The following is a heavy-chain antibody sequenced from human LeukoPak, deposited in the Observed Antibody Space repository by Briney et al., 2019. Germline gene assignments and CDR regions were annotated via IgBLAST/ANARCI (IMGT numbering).Heavy chain of an antibody. V-gene: IGHV3-30*02. D-gene: IGHD6-6*01. CDR1: GFTFSSYG. Sequence: GGSLRLSCAASGFTFSSYGMHWVRQAPGKGLEWVAFIRYDGSNKYYADSVKGRFTISRDNSKNTPYLQMNSLRAEDTAVYYCASIAAPSYYYYYYMDVWGKGTTVTVSS. J-gene: IGHJ6*03. CDR2: IRYDGSNK. CDR3: ASIAAPSYYYYYYMDV.